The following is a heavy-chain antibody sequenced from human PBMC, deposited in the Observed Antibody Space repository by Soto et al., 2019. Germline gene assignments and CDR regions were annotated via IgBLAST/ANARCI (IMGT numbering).Heavy chain of an antibody. CDR2: INHSGST. CDR1: GGSISSGDYY. V-gene: IGHV4-39*07. J-gene: IGHJ6*02. Sequence: SETLSLTCTVSGGSISSGDYYWSWIRQPPGKGPEWIGEINHSGSTNYNPSLKSRVTISVDTSKNQFSLKLSSVTAADTAVYYCARVKGGNHFYYYYGMDVWGQGTTVPVSS. D-gene: IGHD3-16*01. CDR3: ARVKGGNHFYYYYGMDV.